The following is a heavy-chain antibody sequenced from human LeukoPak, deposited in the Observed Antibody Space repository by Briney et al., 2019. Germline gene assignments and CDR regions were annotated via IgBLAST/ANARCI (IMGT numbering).Heavy chain of an antibody. CDR1: GFTFSSYD. CDR3: ARDLLLSDYVWGSYRYTGGSYFDY. V-gene: IGHV3-13*01. D-gene: IGHD3-16*02. CDR2: IGTAGDT. Sequence: GGSLRLSCAASGFTFSSYDMHWVRQATGKGLEWVSAIGTAGDTYYPGSVKGRFTISRDNSKNTLYLQMNSLRAEDTAVYYCARDLLLSDYVWGSYRYTGGSYFDYWGQGTLVTVSS. J-gene: IGHJ4*02.